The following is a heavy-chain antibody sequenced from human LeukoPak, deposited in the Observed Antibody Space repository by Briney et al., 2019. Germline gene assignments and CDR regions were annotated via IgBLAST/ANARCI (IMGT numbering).Heavy chain of an antibody. J-gene: IGHJ3*02. CDR3: AREYEDAFDI. CDR1: GFTFSSYE. V-gene: IGHV3-48*03. D-gene: IGHD3-16*01. Sequence: GGSLRLSCAASGFTFSSYEMNWVRQAPGRGLEWVSYISSSGSLIFYADSVTGRFTVSRDNAKNSLYLQMNSLRAEDTAFNYCAREYEDAFDIWGQGTMVTVSS. CDR2: ISSSGSLI.